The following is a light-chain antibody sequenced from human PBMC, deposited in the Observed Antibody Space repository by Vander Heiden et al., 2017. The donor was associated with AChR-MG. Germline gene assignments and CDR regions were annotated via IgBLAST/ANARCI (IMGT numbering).Light chain of an antibody. CDR3: HGYCSSPLST. V-gene: IGKV3-20*01. Sequence: EIVLTQSPGTLSLSPGERATLSCRASQSIVNNYLAWYQQKPGQAPRLLIYDISNRATGIPGRFSGSGYGTDFTLTISRLEPEDFAVYYCHGYCSSPLSTFGHGTKVDFK. J-gene: IGKJ3*01. CDR2: DIS. CDR1: QSIVNNY.